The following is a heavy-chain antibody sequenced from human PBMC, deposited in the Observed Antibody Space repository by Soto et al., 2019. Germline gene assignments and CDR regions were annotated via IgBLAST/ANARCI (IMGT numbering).Heavy chain of an antibody. CDR3: AAAKRRGVIIEDY. CDR1: GFTFTSSA. J-gene: IGHJ4*02. Sequence: QMQLVQSGPEVKKPGTSVKVSCKASGFTFTSSAVQWVRQARGQRLEWIGWIVVGSGNTNYAQKFQERVTITRDMSTSTAYMELSSLRSEDTAVYYCAAAKRRGVIIEDYWGQGTLVTVSS. CDR2: IVVGSGNT. D-gene: IGHD3-10*01. V-gene: IGHV1-58*01.